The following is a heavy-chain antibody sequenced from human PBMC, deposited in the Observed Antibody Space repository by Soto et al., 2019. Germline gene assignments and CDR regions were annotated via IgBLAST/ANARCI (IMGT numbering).Heavy chain of an antibody. CDR2: ISYDGSEK. V-gene: IGHV3-30*03. D-gene: IGHD3-3*01. CDR1: GFTFRNYA. Sequence: QVHLVESGGGVVQSGKSLRLSCAASGFTFRNYAMHWVRQAPGKGLEWVAVISYDGSEKFYAASVEGRFAISRDKSVNTVYLQMNSLRVEDTAVYYCARAHYDLWSGTRDYFDYWGQGALVTVSS. CDR3: ARAHYDLWSGTRDYFDY. J-gene: IGHJ4*02.